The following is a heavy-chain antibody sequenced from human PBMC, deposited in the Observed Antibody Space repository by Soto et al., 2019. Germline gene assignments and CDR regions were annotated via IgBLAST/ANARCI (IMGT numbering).Heavy chain of an antibody. V-gene: IGHV4-59*01. J-gene: IGHJ4*02. CDR3: ARRYGYSFDY. D-gene: IGHD5-18*01. CDR1: GGSIRSYY. CDR2: IYYSGST. Sequence: QVQLQESGPGLVKPSETLSLTCTVSGGSIRSYYWSWIRQPPGKGLEWIGYIYYSGSTNYNPSLKSGVTIPVATSKNQFSLKLSSVTAADTAVYYCARRYGYSFDYWGQGTLVTVSS.